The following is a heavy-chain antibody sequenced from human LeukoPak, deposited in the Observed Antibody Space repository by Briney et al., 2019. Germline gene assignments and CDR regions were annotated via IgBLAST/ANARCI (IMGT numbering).Heavy chain of an antibody. V-gene: IGHV1-2*02. D-gene: IGHD6-19*01. CDR3: ARDRIAVGAAPVDAVDI. CDR2: INPNSGGT. CDR1: GYTFTGYY. J-gene: IGHJ3*02. Sequence: ASVKVSCKPSGYTFTGYYMRRVRQAPGQGLEWMGWINPNSGGTNYAQKFQGRVTMTRDTSISTAYIELSRLRSGDTAVYYCARDRIAVGAAPVDAVDIWGQGTMVTVST.